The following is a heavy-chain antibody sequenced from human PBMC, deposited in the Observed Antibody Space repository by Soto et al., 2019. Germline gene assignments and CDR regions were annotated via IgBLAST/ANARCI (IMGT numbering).Heavy chain of an antibody. CDR1: GYTFTSYY. CDR3: ARGDYDSSGYQPFDY. Sequence: ASVKVSCKASGYTFTSYYMHWVRQAPGQGLEWMGIINPSGGSTSYAQKFQGRVTMTRDTSTSTVYMELSSLRSEDTAAYYCARGDYDSSGYQPFDYWGQGTLVTAPQ. D-gene: IGHD3-22*01. CDR2: INPSGGST. V-gene: IGHV1-46*01. J-gene: IGHJ4*02.